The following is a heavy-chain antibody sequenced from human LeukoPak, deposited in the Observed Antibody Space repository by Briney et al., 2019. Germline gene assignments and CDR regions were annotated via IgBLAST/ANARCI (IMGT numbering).Heavy chain of an antibody. CDR3: AREPGLGSGSYYVL. CDR1: GGTFSSYG. D-gene: IGHD3-10*01. V-gene: IGHV1-18*01. Sequence: GASVKVSCKASGGTFSSYGISWVRQAPGQGLEWMGWISAYNGNTNYAQKLQGRVTMTTDTSTSTAYMELRSLRSDDTAVYYCAREPGLGSGSYYVLWGQGTLVTVSS. J-gene: IGHJ4*02. CDR2: ISAYNGNT.